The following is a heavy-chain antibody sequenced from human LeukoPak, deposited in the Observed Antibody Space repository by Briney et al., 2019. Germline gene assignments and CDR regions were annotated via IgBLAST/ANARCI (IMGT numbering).Heavy chain of an antibody. J-gene: IGHJ4*02. CDR3: AGQRRATMGY. CDR2: IYYSGST. V-gene: IGHV4-59*01. CDR1: GGSISSYY. Sequence: PSETLSLTCTVSGGSISSYYWSWIRQPPGKGLEWIGYIYYSGSTNYNPSLKSRVTISVDTSKNQFSLKLSSVTAADTAVYYCAGQRRATMGYWGQGTLVTVSS. D-gene: IGHD5-24*01.